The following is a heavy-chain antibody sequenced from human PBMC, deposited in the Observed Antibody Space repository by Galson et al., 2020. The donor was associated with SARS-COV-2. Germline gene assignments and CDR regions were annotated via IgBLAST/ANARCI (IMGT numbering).Heavy chain of an antibody. Sequence: ETSETLSLTCTVSDGSISPYFWSWVRQPPGKGLEWIGYVYYTGGTSYNPSLKSRVTISVDTSKNHFSLKLISVTAADTAVYYCVRHFGSHWYWAFDIWGQGTMVTVSS. CDR2: VYYTGGT. CDR1: DGSISPYF. D-gene: IGHD6-19*01. J-gene: IGHJ3*02. CDR3: VRHFGSHWYWAFDI. V-gene: IGHV4-59*08.